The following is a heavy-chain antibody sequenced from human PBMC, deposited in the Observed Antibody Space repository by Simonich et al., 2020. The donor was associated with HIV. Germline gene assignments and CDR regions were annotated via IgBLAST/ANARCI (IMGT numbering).Heavy chain of an antibody. CDR2: ISSSSSYI. D-gene: IGHD2-2*01. V-gene: IGHV3-21*01. CDR3: ARDGRKGSSTSCSDY. J-gene: IGHJ4*02. Sequence: EVQLVESGGGLVKPGGSLRLSCAASGFTFSSYRKNWVRQAPGKRLEWVSSISSSSSYIYYADSVKGRFTISRDNAKNSLYLQMNSLRAEDTAVYYCARDGRKGSSTSCSDYWGQGTLVTVSS. CDR1: GFTFSSYR.